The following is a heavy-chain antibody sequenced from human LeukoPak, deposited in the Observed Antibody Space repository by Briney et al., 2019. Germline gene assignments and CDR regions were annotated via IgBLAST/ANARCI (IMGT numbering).Heavy chain of an antibody. V-gene: IGHV3-30-3*01. CDR2: ISYDGSNK. Sequence: RSLRLSCAASGFTFSSYAMHWVRQAPGKGLEWVAVISYDGSNKYYADSVKGRFTISRDNSKNTLYLQMNSLRAEDTAVYYCAREQQLAYDAFDIWGQGTMVTVSS. J-gene: IGHJ3*02. CDR1: GFTFSSYA. D-gene: IGHD6-13*01. CDR3: AREQQLAYDAFDI.